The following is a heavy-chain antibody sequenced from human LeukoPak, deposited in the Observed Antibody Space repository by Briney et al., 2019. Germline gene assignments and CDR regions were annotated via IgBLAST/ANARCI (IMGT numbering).Heavy chain of an antibody. V-gene: IGHV4-38-2*02. Sequence: PSETLSLTCTVSGYSISSGYYWGWIRQPPGKGLEWIGSIYHSGSTYYNPSLKSRVTILVDTSKNQFSLKLSSVTAADTAVYYCARDKRYSSSSPLDYWGQGTLVTVSS. J-gene: IGHJ4*02. CDR2: IYHSGST. D-gene: IGHD6-6*01. CDR1: GYSISSGYY. CDR3: ARDKRYSSSSPLDY.